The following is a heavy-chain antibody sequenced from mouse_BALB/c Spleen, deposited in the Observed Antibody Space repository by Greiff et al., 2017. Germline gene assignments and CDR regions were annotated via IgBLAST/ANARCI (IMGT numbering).Heavy chain of an antibody. J-gene: IGHJ3*01. CDR1: GFTFSDYY. CDR2: ISDGGSYT. CDR3: ARDLLGFAY. Sequence: EVKLVESGGGLVKPGGTLKLSCAASGFTFSDYYMYWVRQTPEKRLEWVATISDGGSYTYYPDSVKGRFTISRDKAKNNLYLQMSSLKSEDTSMYDCARDLLGFAYWGQGTLVTVSA. V-gene: IGHV5-4*02.